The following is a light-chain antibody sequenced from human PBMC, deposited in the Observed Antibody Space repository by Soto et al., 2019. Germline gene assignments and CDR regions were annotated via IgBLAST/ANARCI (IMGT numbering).Light chain of an antibody. CDR2: DVS. CDR3: SSYTSSSTHVL. V-gene: IGLV2-14*01. CDR1: SSDVGAHNY. J-gene: IGLJ2*01. Sequence: QSALTQSASVSGYPGQSITISCTGTSSDVGAHNYVSWYQQHPGKAPKLMIYDVSNRPSGVSDRFSGSKSGKTASLTISGLQAEDEADYSCSSYTSSSTHVLFGGGTKLTVL.